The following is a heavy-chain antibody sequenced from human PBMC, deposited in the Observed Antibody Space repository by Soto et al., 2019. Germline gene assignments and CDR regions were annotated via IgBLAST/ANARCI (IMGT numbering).Heavy chain of an antibody. CDR3: ARDKGGAALKGSGMDV. CDR1: GGSIGSRDYY. Sequence: QVQMRQSGPGLVKPSQTLSLKCSVSGGSIGSRDYYWSWIRQHPEKGLEWIGSIYYNVNTDYNPSLRGRPTISLDASMNEFSLKLTSVTAADTAVYYCARDKGGAALKGSGMDVWGQGTTVTVS. D-gene: IGHD2-8*01. V-gene: IGHV4-31*02. CDR2: IYYNVNT. J-gene: IGHJ6*02.